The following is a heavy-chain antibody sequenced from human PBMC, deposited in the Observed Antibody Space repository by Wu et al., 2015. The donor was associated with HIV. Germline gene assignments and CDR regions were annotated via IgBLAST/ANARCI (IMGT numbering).Heavy chain of an antibody. Sequence: QVQLVQSGAEVKRPGSSVKVSCKTSGVTLTSFAFSWVRQAPGQGLEWMGGIIPLFDVTQYAQKFRDRVTITTDESTSTTYMELSNLRSEDTAIYYCAINTDSVATSLYSLGVWGQGTVVTVSS. CDR2: IIPLFDVT. CDR3: AINTDSVATSLYSLGV. J-gene: IGHJ6*01. CDR1: GVTLTSFA. D-gene: IGHD5-12*01. V-gene: IGHV1-69*05.